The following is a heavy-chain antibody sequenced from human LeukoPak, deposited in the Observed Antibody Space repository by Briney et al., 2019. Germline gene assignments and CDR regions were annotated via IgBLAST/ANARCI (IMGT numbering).Heavy chain of an antibody. CDR2: INHSGST. CDR3: ARASSTGWYFDS. CDR1: GGSFSGYY. D-gene: IGHD6-19*01. Sequence: PSETLSLTCAVYGGSFSGYYWSWIRQPPGKGLEWIGEINHSGSTNYNPSLKSRVTISVDTSKNQFSLKLSSVTAADTAVYYCARASSTGWYFDSWGQGTLVTVSS. J-gene: IGHJ4*02. V-gene: IGHV4-34*01.